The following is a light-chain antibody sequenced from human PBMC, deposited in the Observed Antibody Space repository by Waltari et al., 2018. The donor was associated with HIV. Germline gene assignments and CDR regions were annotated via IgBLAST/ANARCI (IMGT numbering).Light chain of an antibody. CDR1: QSVLSSTRNSNY. Sequence: DIVLTQYPASLTVSLGARATINLQASQSVLSSTRNSNYLAWYQQKPGQAPRLLIYGASTRATGIPARFSGSGSETEFTLTISSLQSEDFAVYHCHQYNDWWTFGQGTKVEI. J-gene: IGKJ1*01. CDR2: GAS. V-gene: IGKV3-15*01. CDR3: HQYNDWWT.